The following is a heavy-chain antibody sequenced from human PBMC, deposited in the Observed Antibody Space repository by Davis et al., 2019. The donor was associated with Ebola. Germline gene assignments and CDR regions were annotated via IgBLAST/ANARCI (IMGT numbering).Heavy chain of an antibody. CDR2: IRSKANSYAT. CDR3: ARDPRITIFGVVTVFDY. J-gene: IGHJ4*02. CDR1: GFTFSGSA. Sequence: GGSLRLSCAASGFTFSGSAMHWVRPASGKGLEWVGRIRSKANSYATAYAASVKGRFTISRDDSKNTLYLQMNSLRAEDTAVYYCARDPRITIFGVVTVFDYWGQGTLVTVSS. V-gene: IGHV3-73*01. D-gene: IGHD3-3*01.